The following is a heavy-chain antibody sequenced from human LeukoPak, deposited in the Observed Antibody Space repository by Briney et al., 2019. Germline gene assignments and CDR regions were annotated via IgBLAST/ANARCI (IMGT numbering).Heavy chain of an antibody. CDR1: GGTFSSYA. Sequence: SANVSCKASGGTFSSYAISWVRQAPGQGLEWMGGIIPIFGTASYAQKFQGRVTITADESTSTAYMELSSLRSEDTAVYYCARDLVSWRDGYNSFFDYWGQGTLVTVSS. CDR3: ARDLVSWRDGYNSFFDY. CDR2: IIPIFGTA. D-gene: IGHD5-24*01. J-gene: IGHJ4*02. V-gene: IGHV1-69*01.